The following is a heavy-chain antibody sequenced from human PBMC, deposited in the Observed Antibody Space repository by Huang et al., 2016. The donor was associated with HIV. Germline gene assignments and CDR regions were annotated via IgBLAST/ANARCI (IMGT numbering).Heavy chain of an antibody. Sequence: QVQLVQSGSELKKPGASVRISCKASGYTFSNFGLNWVRQAPGQGLEWMVWINTNTGNPTYVQGFTGRFVFSLDTSVSTAYLQFSSLKAGDTAIYYCARATSNWWLQIDFWGRGSLVTVSS. CDR1: GYTFSNFG. D-gene: IGHD2-8*02. CDR3: ARATSNWWLQIDF. V-gene: IGHV7-4-1*02. CDR2: INTNTGNP. J-gene: IGHJ4*01.